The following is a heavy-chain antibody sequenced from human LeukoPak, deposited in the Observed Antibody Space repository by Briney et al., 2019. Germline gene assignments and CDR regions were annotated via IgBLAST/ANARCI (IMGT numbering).Heavy chain of an antibody. Sequence: PGGSLRLSCAASGFTFSSYSMNWVRQAPGKGLEWVSSISSSSSYIYYADSVKGRFTISRDNAKNSLYLQMNSLRAEDTAVYYCARGPFGVVINDYWGQGTLVTVSS. V-gene: IGHV3-21*01. CDR1: GFTFSSYS. CDR3: ARGPFGVVINDY. D-gene: IGHD3-3*01. J-gene: IGHJ4*02. CDR2: ISSSSSYI.